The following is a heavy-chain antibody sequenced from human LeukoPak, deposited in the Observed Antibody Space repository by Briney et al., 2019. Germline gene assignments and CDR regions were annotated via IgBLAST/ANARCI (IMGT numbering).Heavy chain of an antibody. CDR1: GFTFSSYG. J-gene: IGHJ5*02. Sequence: SGRSLRLSCAASGFTFSSYGMHWVRQAPGKGLEWVAVIWYDGSNKYYADSVKGRFTISRDNSKNTLYLQMNSLRAEDTAVYYCARGRYDFWSGYSPNWFDPWGQGTLVTVSS. V-gene: IGHV3-33*01. CDR3: ARGRYDFWSGYSPNWFDP. CDR2: IWYDGSNK. D-gene: IGHD3-3*01.